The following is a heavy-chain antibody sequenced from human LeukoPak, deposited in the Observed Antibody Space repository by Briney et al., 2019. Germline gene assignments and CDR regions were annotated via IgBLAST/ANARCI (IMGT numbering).Heavy chain of an antibody. CDR1: GGSISSYY. Sequence: ASETLSLTCTVSGGSISSYYWSWIRQPPGKGLEWIGYIYYSGSTNYNPSLKSRVTISVDTSKNQFSLKLSSVTAADTAVYYCARHSRDGTGYWGQGTLVTVSS. CDR3: ARHSRDGTGY. J-gene: IGHJ4*02. D-gene: IGHD3-10*01. CDR2: IYYSGST. V-gene: IGHV4-59*08.